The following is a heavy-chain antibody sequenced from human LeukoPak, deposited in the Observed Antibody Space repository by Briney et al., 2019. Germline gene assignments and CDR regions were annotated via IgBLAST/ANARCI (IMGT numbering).Heavy chain of an antibody. CDR3: ARDPHGYWWFDP. CDR1: GFTFSNYW. V-gene: IGHV3-74*03. Sequence: GGSLRLSCAASGFTFSNYWMHWVRQAPGKGLVWDSRINSDGSSTTYADSVKGRFTISRDNAKNTLYLQMNSLRAEDTAVYYCARDPHGYWWFDPWGQGTLVTVSS. J-gene: IGHJ5*02. CDR2: INSDGSST. D-gene: IGHD5-18*01.